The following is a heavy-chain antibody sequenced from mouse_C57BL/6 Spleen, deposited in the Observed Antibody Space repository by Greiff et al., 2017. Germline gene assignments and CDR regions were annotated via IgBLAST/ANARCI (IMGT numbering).Heavy chain of an antibody. V-gene: IGHV1-69*01. CDR3: ATLLTEGYFDV. J-gene: IGHJ1*03. CDR2: IDPSDSYT. Sequence: QVQLQQSGAELVMPGASVKLSCKASGYTFTSYWMHWVKQRPGQGLEWIGEIDPSDSYTNSNQTFKGKFTLTVDKSYSTAYMQLSSLTSEDSAVYDCATLLTEGYFDVWGTGTTVTDSS. D-gene: IGHD1-1*01. CDR1: GYTFTSYW.